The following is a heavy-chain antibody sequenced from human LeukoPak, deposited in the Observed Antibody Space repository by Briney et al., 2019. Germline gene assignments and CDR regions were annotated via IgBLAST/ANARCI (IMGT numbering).Heavy chain of an antibody. CDR1: GYSFSSYW. V-gene: IGHV5-51*01. CDR3: ARASRDGYNQNFDH. CDR2: IYPGGSET. Sequence: KLGESLKISCKGLGYSFSSYWNAWVRQRPGKGLEWMGIIYPGGSETRYDPSFQGQVTISADSSTSTAYLRWSSLRASDTAMYYCARASRDGYNQNFDHWGQGTLVTVSS. D-gene: IGHD5-24*01. J-gene: IGHJ4*02.